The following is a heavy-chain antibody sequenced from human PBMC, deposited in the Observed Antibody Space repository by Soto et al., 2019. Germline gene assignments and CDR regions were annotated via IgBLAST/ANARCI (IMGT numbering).Heavy chain of an antibody. V-gene: IGHV1-18*01. CDR1: GYAFTSYC. D-gene: IGHD5-18*01. CDR3: ARGYDTAFDY. CDR2: ISAYNGNT. J-gene: IGHJ4*02. Sequence: ASVEVSWKGSGYAFTSYCISWVRQAPGQGLEWMGWISAYNGNTNYAQKLQGRVTMTTDTSTSTAYMELRSLRSDDTAVYYCARGYDTAFDYWGQGTLVTVSS.